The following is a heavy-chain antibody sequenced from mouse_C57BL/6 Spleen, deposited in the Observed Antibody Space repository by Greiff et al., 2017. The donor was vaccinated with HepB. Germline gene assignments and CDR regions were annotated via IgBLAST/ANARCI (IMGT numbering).Heavy chain of an antibody. CDR2: IYPGDGDT. V-gene: IGHV1-82*01. J-gene: IGHJ4*01. CDR1: GYAFSSSW. Sequence: VQLQQSGPELVKPGASVKISCKASGYAFSSSWMNWVKQRPGKGLEWIGRIYPGDGDTNYNGKFKGKATLTADKSSSTAYMQLSSLTSEDSAVYFCAREGAAQATYAMDYWGQRTSVTVSS. CDR3: AREGAAQATYAMDY. D-gene: IGHD3-2*02.